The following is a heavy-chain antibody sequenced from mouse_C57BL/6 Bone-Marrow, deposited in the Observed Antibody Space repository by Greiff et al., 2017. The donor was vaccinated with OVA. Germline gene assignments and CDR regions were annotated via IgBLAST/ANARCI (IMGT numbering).Heavy chain of an antibody. Sequence: QVQLKESGAELVKPGASVKLSCKASGYTFTSYWMHWVKQRPGQGLEWIGMIHPNSGSTNYNEKFKSKATLTVDKSSSTAYMQLSSLTSEDSAVYYCARVTTVVAGGTWFAYWGQGTLVTVSA. D-gene: IGHD1-1*01. V-gene: IGHV1-64*01. CDR3: ARVTTVVAGGTWFAY. CDR2: IHPNSGST. CDR1: GYTFTSYW. J-gene: IGHJ3*01.